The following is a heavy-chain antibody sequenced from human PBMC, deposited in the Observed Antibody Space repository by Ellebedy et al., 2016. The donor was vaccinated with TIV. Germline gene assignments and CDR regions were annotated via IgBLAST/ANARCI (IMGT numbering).Heavy chain of an antibody. CDR1: GYTFTSYY. J-gene: IGHJ4*02. V-gene: IGHV1-46*01. CDR2: IFPTNGRT. Sequence: AASVNVSCKASGYTFTSYYMHWARHAPGQGLQYMGSIFPTNGRTRCAKELQGRVTMTRDTSTSTVYMELSTLTSEDTAGYYCAREKANTCKVDYWGQGTLVTGAS. CDR3: AREKANTCKVDY.